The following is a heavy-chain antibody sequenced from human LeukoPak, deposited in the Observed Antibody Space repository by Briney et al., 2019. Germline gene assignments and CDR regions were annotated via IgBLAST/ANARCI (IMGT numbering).Heavy chain of an antibody. Sequence: KAGGSLRLSCAASGFTFNAYRMDWVRQAPGKGLEWVSSISSSSTYIYYADSVKGRFTISRDNAKNSLYLQMNSLRAEDTAVYYCAREWRYYDSSGYYDYWCQGTLVTVSS. V-gene: IGHV3-21*01. CDR3: AREWRYYDSSGYYDY. CDR1: GFTFNAYR. J-gene: IGHJ4*02. D-gene: IGHD3-22*01. CDR2: ISSSSTYI.